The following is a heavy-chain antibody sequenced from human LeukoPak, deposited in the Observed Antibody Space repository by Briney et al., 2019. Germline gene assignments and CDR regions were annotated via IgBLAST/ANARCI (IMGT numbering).Heavy chain of an antibody. CDR1: GGSFSGYY. V-gene: IGHV4-34*01. CDR2: INHSGST. J-gene: IGHJ4*02. D-gene: IGHD3-22*01. CDR3: ARGRGIRNYYDSSGYYYFDY. Sequence: PSETLSLTCAVYGGSFSGYYWSWIRQPPGKGLEWMGEINHSGSTNYNPSLKSRVTISVDTSKNQFSLKLSSVTAADTAVYYCARGRGIRNYYDSSGYYYFDYWGQGTLVTVSS.